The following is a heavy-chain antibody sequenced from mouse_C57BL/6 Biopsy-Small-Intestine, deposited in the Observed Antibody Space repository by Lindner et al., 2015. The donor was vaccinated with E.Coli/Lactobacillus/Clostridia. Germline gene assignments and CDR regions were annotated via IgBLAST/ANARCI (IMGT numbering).Heavy chain of an antibody. V-gene: IGHV1-85*01. D-gene: IGHD1-1*01. CDR2: IYPRDDST. CDR1: GYTFTDYD. J-gene: IGHJ4*01. Sequence: VQLQESGPELVKAGASVKLSCKASGYTFTDYDINWVKRRPGQGLGWIGWIYPRDDSTRYNEKFKGKATLTVDTSSSTANMEFHSLISEDSAVYFCARGTTVVSMDYWGQGTSVTVAS. CDR3: ARGTTVVSMDY.